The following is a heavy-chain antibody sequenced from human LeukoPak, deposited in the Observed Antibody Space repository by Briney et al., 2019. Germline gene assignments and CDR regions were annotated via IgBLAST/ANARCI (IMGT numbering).Heavy chain of an antibody. D-gene: IGHD3-10*01. Sequence: GGTLRLSCAASGFTFSSYGMSWVRQAPGKGLEWVSAISGSGGSTYYADSVKGRFTISRDNAKNSLYLQMNSLRAEDTAVYYCARSYYYGSGSYHYWGQGTLVTVSS. J-gene: IGHJ4*02. V-gene: IGHV3-23*01. CDR2: ISGSGGST. CDR1: GFTFSSYG. CDR3: ARSYYYGSGSYHY.